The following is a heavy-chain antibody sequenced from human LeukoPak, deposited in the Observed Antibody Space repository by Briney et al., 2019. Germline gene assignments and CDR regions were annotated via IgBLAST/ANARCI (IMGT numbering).Heavy chain of an antibody. D-gene: IGHD6-19*01. CDR3: ARRGIAVAGTRYYGY. CDR2: IYYSGTT. V-gene: IGHV4-39*01. CDR1: GDSISSSNSDY. Sequence: SETLSLTCTVSGDSISSSNSDYWGWIRQPPGKGLEWIGSIYYSGTTYYNPSLKSRVTISVDTSKNQFSLKLSSVTAADTAVYYCARRGIAVAGTRYYGYWGQGTLVTVSS. J-gene: IGHJ4*02.